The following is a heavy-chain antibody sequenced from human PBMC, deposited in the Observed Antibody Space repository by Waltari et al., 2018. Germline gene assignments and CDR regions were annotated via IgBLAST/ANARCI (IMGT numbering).Heavy chain of an antibody. V-gene: IGHV4-34*01. CDR3: ATTYYDYVWGSYRSFDY. CDR2: ITHSGST. D-gene: IGHD3-16*02. CDR1: GGSFSGYY. Sequence: QVQLQQWGAGLLKPSETLSLTCAVYGGSFSGYYWSWIRQPPGKGLEWIGEITHSGSTNYNPSLKSRVTISVDTSKNQFSLKLSSVTAADTAVYYCATTYYDYVWGSYRSFDYWGQGTLVTVSS. J-gene: IGHJ4*02.